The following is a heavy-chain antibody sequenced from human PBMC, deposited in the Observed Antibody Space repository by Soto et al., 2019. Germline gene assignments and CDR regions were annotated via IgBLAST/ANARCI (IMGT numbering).Heavy chain of an antibody. V-gene: IGHV1-46*03. CDR1: GYTFTSYY. Sequence: GASVKVSCKASGYTFTSYYMHWVRQAPGQGLEWMGIINPSGGSTSYAQKFQGRVTMTRDTSTGTVYMELSSLRSEDTAVYYCAKDLSGGGSPFDYWGQGTLVTVSS. CDR3: AKDLSGGGSPFDY. J-gene: IGHJ4*02. D-gene: IGHD2-15*01. CDR2: INPSGGST.